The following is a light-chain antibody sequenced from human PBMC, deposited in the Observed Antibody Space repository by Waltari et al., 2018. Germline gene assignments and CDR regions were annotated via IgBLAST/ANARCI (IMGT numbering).Light chain of an antibody. CDR3: MQALQTPPIT. Sequence: DIVMTQSPLSLPVTPGEPASISCRYRQSLLHSNGYNYLDWYLQTRGQSPRLLIGMSYHRAAVGPDRFNGSGSGTDFTLKISRVEAEDSGFYYCMQALQTPPITCGQGTRLEIK. CDR2: MSY. CDR1: QSLLHSNGYNY. V-gene: IGKV2-28*01. J-gene: IGKJ5*01.